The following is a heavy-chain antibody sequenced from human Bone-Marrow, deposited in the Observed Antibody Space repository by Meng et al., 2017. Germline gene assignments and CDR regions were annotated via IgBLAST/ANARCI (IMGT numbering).Heavy chain of an antibody. D-gene: IGHD2-2*01. Sequence: GESLKISCAASGFTFSSYGMHWVRQAPGKGLEWVAVISYDGSNKYYADSVKGRFTISRDNSKNTLYLQMNSLRAEDTAVYYCARRHCSSTSCRGTDYWGQGTLVTAPQ. CDR1: GFTFSSYG. V-gene: IGHV3-30*19. CDR3: ARRHCSSTSCRGTDY. J-gene: IGHJ4*02. CDR2: ISYDGSNK.